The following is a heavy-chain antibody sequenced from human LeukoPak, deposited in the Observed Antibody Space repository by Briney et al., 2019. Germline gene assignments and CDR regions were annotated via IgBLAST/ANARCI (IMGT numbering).Heavy chain of an antibody. J-gene: IGHJ4*02. D-gene: IGHD4-17*01. V-gene: IGHV1-8*01. CDR2: MNPNSGNT. CDR1: GYTFTSYD. Sequence: ASVKVSCKASGYTFTSYDINWVRQATGQGLEWMGWMNPNSGNTGCAQKFQGRVTMTRNTSISTAYMELSSLRSEDTAVYYCARGRRTVTTWNYWGQGTLVTVSS. CDR3: ARGRRTVTTWNY.